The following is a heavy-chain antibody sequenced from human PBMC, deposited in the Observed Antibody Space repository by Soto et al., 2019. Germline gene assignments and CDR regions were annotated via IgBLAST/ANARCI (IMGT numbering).Heavy chain of an antibody. V-gene: IGHV3-9*01. Sequence: EVQLVESGGGLVQPGRSLRLSCAASGFTFDDYAMHWVRQAPGKGLEWVSGISWNSGSIGYADSVKGRFTISRDNAKNSLYLQMNSLRAEDTAVYYCAKEDDYGDYFVYWGQGTLVTVSS. CDR2: ISWNSGSI. CDR3: AKEDDYGDYFVY. J-gene: IGHJ4*02. D-gene: IGHD4-17*01. CDR1: GFTFDDYA.